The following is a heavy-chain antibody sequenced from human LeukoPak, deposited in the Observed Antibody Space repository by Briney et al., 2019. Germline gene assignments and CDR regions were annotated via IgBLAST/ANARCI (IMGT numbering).Heavy chain of an antibody. CDR1: GGTFSSYA. V-gene: IGHV1-69*13. Sequence: GASVKVSCKASGGTFSSYAISWVRQAPGQGLEWMGGIIPIFGTANYAQKFQGRVTITADESTSTAYMELSSLRSEDTAAYYCARGRGAAAGKFDYWGQGTLVTVSS. D-gene: IGHD6-13*01. J-gene: IGHJ4*02. CDR2: IIPIFGTA. CDR3: ARGRGAAAGKFDY.